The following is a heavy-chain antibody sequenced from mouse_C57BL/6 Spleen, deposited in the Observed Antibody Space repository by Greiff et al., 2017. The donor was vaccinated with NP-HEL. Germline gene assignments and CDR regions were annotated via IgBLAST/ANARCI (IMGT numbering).Heavy chain of an antibody. CDR2: IDPSDSYT. CDR1: GYTFTSYW. J-gene: IGHJ4*01. CDR3: ARSFITRMDY. Sequence: QVQLQQPGAELVMPGASVKLSCKASGYTFTSYWMHWVKQRPGQGLEWIGEIDPSDSYTNYNQKFKGKSTLTVDKSSSTAYMQLSSLTSEDSAVYYCARSFITRMDYWGQGTSVTVSS. V-gene: IGHV1-69*01. D-gene: IGHD1-1*01.